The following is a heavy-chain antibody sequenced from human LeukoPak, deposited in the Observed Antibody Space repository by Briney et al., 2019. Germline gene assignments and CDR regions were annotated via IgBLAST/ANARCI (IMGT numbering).Heavy chain of an antibody. CDR2: IVPIFGTE. D-gene: IGHD4-11*01. V-gene: IGHV1-69*05. J-gene: IGHJ5*02. CDR3: ARGTVTDNWFDP. CDR1: GGTFSSYA. Sequence: SVKVSCKASGGTFSSYAVIWVRQAPGQGLEWMGGIVPIFGTEDYAQKFQDRVTITMDESASTAYMDLSSLRSDDTAVYYCARGTVTDNWFDPWGQGTLVTVSS.